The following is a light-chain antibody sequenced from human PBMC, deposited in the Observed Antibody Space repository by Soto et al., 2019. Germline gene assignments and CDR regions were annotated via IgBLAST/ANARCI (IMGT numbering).Light chain of an antibody. V-gene: IGKV3-15*01. CDR1: QSVSND. Sequence: EMVFPQSPGSLSLSPWYRATLSFRVSQSVSNDYVAWVQQKPGQAPXLLISGASNRAPGIAARFSGSGSGTNFTLSISGLQSADFAVYYCQQYNDWPLYTVGQGTRLEIK. CDR2: GAS. J-gene: IGKJ2*01. CDR3: QQYNDWPLYT.